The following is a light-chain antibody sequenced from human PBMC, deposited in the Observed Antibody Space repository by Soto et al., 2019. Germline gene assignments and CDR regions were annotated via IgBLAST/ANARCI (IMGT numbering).Light chain of an antibody. CDR2: GAS. J-gene: IGKJ1*01. Sequence: EIGLTQSPGTLSLSPGKRATLSCRASQSVSSSYLAWYQHKPGQAPRLLIYGASSRATGIPDRFSGSGSGTDFTLTISRLEPEDFAVYYCQQYGSSPSTFGQGTKVDIK. V-gene: IGKV3-20*01. CDR1: QSVSSSY. CDR3: QQYGSSPST.